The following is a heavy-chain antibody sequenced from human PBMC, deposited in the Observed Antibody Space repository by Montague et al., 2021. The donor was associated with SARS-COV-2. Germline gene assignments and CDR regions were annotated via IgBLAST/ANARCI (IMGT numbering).Heavy chain of an antibody. V-gene: IGHV6-1*01. CDR3: ARQDSSGWLTLDY. D-gene: IGHD6-19*01. Sequence: CAISGDNVSSSTVAWNWLRQSPSRGLEWLGRTYFRSSFYNDYALSVKSRLNIQPDSAKNQFSLQLTSVTPEDTAICYCARQDSSGWLTLDYWGQGILVTVSS. CDR1: GDNVSSSTVA. J-gene: IGHJ4*02. CDR2: TYFRSSFYN.